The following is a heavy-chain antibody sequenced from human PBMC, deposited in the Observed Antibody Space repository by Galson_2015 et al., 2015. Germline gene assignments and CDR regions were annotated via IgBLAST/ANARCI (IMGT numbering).Heavy chain of an antibody. V-gene: IGHV3-21*01. J-gene: IGHJ6*03. CDR1: GFTFSDYS. Sequence: SLRLSCAASGFTFSDYSVNWVRQAPGKGLEWVSSISSSGTYIYYAKSVKGRFTISRDNAKSSLYLQMNTLGAGDTAQYFCARDSGSSDDDYYYYYMTSGAKGPRSPSP. CDR3: ARDSGSSDDDYYYYYMTS. D-gene: IGHD6-6*01. CDR2: ISSSGTYI.